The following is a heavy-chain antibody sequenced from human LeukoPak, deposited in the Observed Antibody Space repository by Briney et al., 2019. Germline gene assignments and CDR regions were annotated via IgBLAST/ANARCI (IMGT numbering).Heavy chain of an antibody. J-gene: IGHJ4*02. V-gene: IGHV3-23*01. D-gene: IGHD3-10*01. CDR3: AKDLVSAYFDY. CDR1: GFIFSNYG. Sequence: GGSLRLSCAASGFIFSNYGMSWVRQAPGKGLEWVSAISGSGRSTYYADSVKGRFTISRDNSKNTLYLQMNSLRAEDTAVYYCAKDLVSAYFDYWGQGTLVTVSS. CDR2: ISGSGRST.